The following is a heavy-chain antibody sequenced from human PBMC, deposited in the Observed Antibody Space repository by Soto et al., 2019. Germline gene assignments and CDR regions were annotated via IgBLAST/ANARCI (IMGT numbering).Heavy chain of an antibody. Sequence: QVQLVESGGGVVQPGRSLRLSCAASGFTFSSYGMHWVRQAPGKGLEWVAVISNDGSNKYYADSVKGRFTISRDNSKNTLYLQMTSLRAEDTAVYYCAPWFGAFDYWGQGALVTVSS. CDR2: ISNDGSNK. CDR3: APWFGAFDY. V-gene: IGHV3-30*03. CDR1: GFTFSSYG. D-gene: IGHD3-10*01. J-gene: IGHJ4*02.